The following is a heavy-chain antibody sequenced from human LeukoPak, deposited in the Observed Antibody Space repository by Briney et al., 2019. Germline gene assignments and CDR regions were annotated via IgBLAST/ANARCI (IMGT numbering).Heavy chain of an antibody. CDR2: INPSGGST. V-gene: IGHV1-46*01. CDR1: GYTFTSYY. J-gene: IGHJ4*02. Sequence: ASVKVSCKSSGYTFTSYYMYWVRQAPGQGLGWMGIINPSGGSTSYAQKFQGRVTMTRDTSTSTVYMELSSLRSEDTAVYYCARDSRSYYDSSGYSPPDYWGQGTLVTVSS. D-gene: IGHD3-22*01. CDR3: ARDSRSYYDSSGYSPPDY.